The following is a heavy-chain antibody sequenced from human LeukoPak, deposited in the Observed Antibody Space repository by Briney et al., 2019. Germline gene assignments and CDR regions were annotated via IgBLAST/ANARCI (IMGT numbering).Heavy chain of an antibody. V-gene: IGHV3-48*02. D-gene: IGHD3-16*01. Sequence: GGSLRLSCAASGFTFSSYSMNWVRQAPGKGLEWVSYISSGSSIIYHADSVKGRFTISRDNAKNSLYLQMNSLRDEDTAVYYCARVRGRYPDAFDFWGQGTMVIVSS. J-gene: IGHJ3*01. CDR2: ISSGSSII. CDR3: ARVRGRYPDAFDF. CDR1: GFTFSSYS.